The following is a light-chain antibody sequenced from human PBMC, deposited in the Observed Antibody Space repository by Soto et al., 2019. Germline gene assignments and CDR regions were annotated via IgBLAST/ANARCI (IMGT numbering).Light chain of an antibody. CDR2: DAS. CDR3: QQYNNSPWT. J-gene: IGKJ1*01. CDR1: QSISNW. V-gene: IGKV1-5*01. Sequence: DIQMTQSPSTLSASVGDRVTITCRASQSISNWLAWYQQIPGKAPKLLIYDASILESGVPSRFSGSGSGTEFTLTITSLQPDDFATYYCQQYNNSPWTFGQGTKVEIQ.